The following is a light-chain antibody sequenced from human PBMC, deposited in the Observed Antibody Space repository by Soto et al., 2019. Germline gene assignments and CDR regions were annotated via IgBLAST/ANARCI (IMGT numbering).Light chain of an antibody. J-gene: IGKJ1*01. Sequence: EIVMTQSPATLSVSPGERATLSCRASQSVSSNLAWYQQKPGQAPRLLIYGASTRATGIPARFSGSGSGTEFTLTISSLQSEDFAVYYCQQYNNWPLTFGQGTTV. CDR1: QSVSSN. V-gene: IGKV3-15*01. CDR3: QQYNNWPLT. CDR2: GAS.